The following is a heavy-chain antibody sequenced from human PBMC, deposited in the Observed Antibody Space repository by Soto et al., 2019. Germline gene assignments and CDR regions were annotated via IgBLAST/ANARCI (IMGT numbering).Heavy chain of an antibody. Sequence: QVQLQESGPGLVKPSQTLSLTCTVSGGSISSGGYYWSWIRQHPGKGLEWIGYIYYSGSTYYNPSLKSRVTFSVDTSKNQFSLKLSSGTAADTAVYYCARDKRARGSTLPPGYWYFDLWGRGTLVTVSS. V-gene: IGHV4-31*03. CDR1: GGSISSGGYY. CDR3: ARDKRARGSTLPPGYWYFDL. J-gene: IGHJ2*01. CDR2: IYYSGST. D-gene: IGHD3-10*01.